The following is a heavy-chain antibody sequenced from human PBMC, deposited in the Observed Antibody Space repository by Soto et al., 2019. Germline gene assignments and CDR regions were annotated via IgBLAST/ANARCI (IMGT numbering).Heavy chain of an antibody. V-gene: IGHV3-33*01. D-gene: IGHD6-13*01. CDR3: ARGRQQLVSYYFDY. Sequence: QVQLVESGGGVVQPGRSLRLSCAASGFTFSSYGMHWVRQAPGKGLEWVAVIWYDGSNKYYADSVKGRFTISRDNSKNTLYLQMNSLRAEDTAVYYCARGRQQLVSYYFDYWGQGTLVTVSS. J-gene: IGHJ4*02. CDR1: GFTFSSYG. CDR2: IWYDGSNK.